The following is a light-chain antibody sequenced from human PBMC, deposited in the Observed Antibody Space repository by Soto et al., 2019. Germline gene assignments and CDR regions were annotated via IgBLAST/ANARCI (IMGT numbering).Light chain of an antibody. CDR3: QQYGSSPPSWT. V-gene: IGKV3-20*01. CDR1: QSVSSSY. Sequence: EIVLTQSPGTQSLSPGERATLSCRASQSVSSSYLAWYQQKPGQAPRLLIYGASSRATGIPDRFSGSGSGTDFTLNISRLEPEDFAVYYCQQYGSSPPSWTFGQGTKVEIK. J-gene: IGKJ1*01. CDR2: GAS.